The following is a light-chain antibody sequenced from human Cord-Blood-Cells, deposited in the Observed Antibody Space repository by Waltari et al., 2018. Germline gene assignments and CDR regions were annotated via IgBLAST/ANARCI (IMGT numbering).Light chain of an antibody. Sequence: QSALTQPASVSGSPGQSITIPCTGPSSDVGSYNLVSWYQQHPGKAPKLMIYEASKRPSGVSNRFSGSKSGNTASLTISGLQAEDESDYYCCSYAGSSTLVFGGGTKLTVL. V-gene: IGLV2-23*01. J-gene: IGLJ2*01. CDR3: CSYAGSSTLV. CDR1: SSDVGSYNL. CDR2: EAS.